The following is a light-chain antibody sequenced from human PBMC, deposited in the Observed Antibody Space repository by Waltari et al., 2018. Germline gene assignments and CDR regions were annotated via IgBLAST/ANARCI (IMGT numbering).Light chain of an antibody. CDR1: QTVSSSY. J-gene: IGKJ2*01. V-gene: IGKV3-20*01. CDR2: GAS. CDR3: QQYGPSPPYT. Sequence: EIVLTQSPGTLSLSPGERATLFCRASQTVSSSYLAWYQQRPGQPPRLLIYGASSRATGTPDRFSGSGSGTDFTLTISRLEPEDFAMYYCQQYGPSPPYTFGQGTKLEIK.